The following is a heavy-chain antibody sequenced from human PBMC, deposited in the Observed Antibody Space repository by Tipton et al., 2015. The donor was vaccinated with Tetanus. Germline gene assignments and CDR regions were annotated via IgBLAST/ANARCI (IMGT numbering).Heavy chain of an antibody. V-gene: IGHV3-11*04. CDR1: GFTFSNNY. CDR2: ITGGGTST. Sequence: SLRLSCAASGFTFSNNYMSWIRQAPGKGLEWISYITGGGTSTFYADSVRSRFTISRDNAKKSLFLQMNSLRDEDTAVYYCAREQSGSYAVFDYWGQGALVTVSS. CDR3: AREQSGSYAVFDY. D-gene: IGHD3-16*01. J-gene: IGHJ4*02.